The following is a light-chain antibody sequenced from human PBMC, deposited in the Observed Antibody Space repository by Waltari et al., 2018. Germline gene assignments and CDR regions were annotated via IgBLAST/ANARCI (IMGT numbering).Light chain of an antibody. J-gene: IGKJ4*01. CDR3: MQALQSPPT. Sequence: DIVMTQSPLSLPVTPGESASISCRSSQSLLHSNGYNYLEWYLQKPGQSPHLLINLVSNRTSGVPDRFSGSGSGTDFTLTISRVGAEDVGVYYCMQALQSPPTFGGGTKVEIK. CDR1: QSLLHSNGYNY. V-gene: IGKV2-28*01. CDR2: LVS.